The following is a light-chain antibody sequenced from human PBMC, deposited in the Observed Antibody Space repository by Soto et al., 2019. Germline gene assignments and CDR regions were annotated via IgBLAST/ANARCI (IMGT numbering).Light chain of an antibody. V-gene: IGLV2-8*01. Sequence: QSVLTQPPSASGSPGQSVTISCTGTSSDVGAYDYVSWYQQHPGKAPKLMISEVSKRPSGVPDRFSGSKSGNTASLTVSGLQADDEADYYCSSYAGSNIDVFGSGTKVTVL. CDR2: EVS. CDR3: SSYAGSNIDV. J-gene: IGLJ1*01. CDR1: SSDVGAYDY.